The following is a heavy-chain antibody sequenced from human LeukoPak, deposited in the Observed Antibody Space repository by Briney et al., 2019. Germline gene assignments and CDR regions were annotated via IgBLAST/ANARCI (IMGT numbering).Heavy chain of an antibody. V-gene: IGHV4-34*01. CDR1: GGSFSGYY. D-gene: IGHD2-2*02. CDR2: INHSGST. CDR3: ARVVPAAIGGDY. Sequence: KSSETLSLTRAVYGGSFSGYYWSWIRQPPGKGLEWIGEINHSGSTDYNPSLKSRVTISVDTSKNQFSLKLSSVTAADTAVYYCARVVPAAIGGDYWGQGTLVTVSS. J-gene: IGHJ4*02.